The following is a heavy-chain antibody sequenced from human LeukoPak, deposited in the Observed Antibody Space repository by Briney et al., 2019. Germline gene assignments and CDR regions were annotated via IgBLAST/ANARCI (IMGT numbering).Heavy chain of an antibody. CDR2: ITGSGGTT. D-gene: IGHD3-10*01. Sequence: PGGSLRLSCAASGFTFSSYGMSWVRHAPGKGLKWVLGITGSGGTTFYADSVQGRFTISRDNSRSTLFLQMNSLTADDTAAYYCAKGGAVRGVQSGRFDDWGQGTLVTVSS. CDR3: AKGGAVRGVQSGRFDD. CDR1: GFTFSSYG. V-gene: IGHV3-23*01. J-gene: IGHJ4*02.